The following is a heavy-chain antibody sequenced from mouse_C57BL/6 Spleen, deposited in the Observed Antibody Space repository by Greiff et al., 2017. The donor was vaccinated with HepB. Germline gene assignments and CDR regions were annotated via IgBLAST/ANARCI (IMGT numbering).Heavy chain of an antibody. CDR3: VRPLYYGSIYSYFYV. CDR2: INPNNGGT. J-gene: IGHJ1*03. Sequence: EVQLQQSGPELVKPGASVKISCKASGYTFTDYYMNWVKQSHGKSLEWIGDINPNNGGTSYNQKFKGKATLTVDKSSSTAYMEIRSLTSEDSAVYNCVRPLYYGSIYSYFYVWGTQTTGTASS. D-gene: IGHD1-1*01. V-gene: IGHV1-26*01. CDR1: GYTFTDYY.